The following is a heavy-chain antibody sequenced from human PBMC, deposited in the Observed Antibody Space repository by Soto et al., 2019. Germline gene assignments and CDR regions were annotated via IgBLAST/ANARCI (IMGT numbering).Heavy chain of an antibody. CDR2: INSDGSST. CDR3: VRTSLVVAAATREDY. CDR1: GFTFSSYW. Sequence: EVQLVESGGGLVQPGESLRLSCAASGFTFSSYWMHWVRQAPGKGLVWVSRINSDGSSTSYAGSVKGRFTISSDNAKNTLYLQMNSLTAEDTAVYYCVRTSLVVAAATREDYWGQGTLVTVSS. D-gene: IGHD2-15*01. V-gene: IGHV3-74*01. J-gene: IGHJ4*02.